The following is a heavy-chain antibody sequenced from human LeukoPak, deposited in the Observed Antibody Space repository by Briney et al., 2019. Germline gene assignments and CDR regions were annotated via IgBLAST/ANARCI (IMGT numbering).Heavy chain of an antibody. V-gene: IGHV1-8*01. CDR2: MNPNSGNT. J-gene: IGHJ4*02. Sequence: ASVKVSCKASGYTFTSYDIHWMRQATGQGLEWMGWMNPNSGNTGYAQKFQGRVTMTRHTSINTAYMELSSLRSEDTAVYYCARDWAVGATCLDYWGQGTLVTVSS. CDR3: ARDWAVGATCLDY. D-gene: IGHD1-26*01. CDR1: GYTFTSYD.